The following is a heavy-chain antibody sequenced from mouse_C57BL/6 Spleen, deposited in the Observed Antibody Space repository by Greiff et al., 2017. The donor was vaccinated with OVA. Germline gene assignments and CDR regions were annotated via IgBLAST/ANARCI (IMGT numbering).Heavy chain of an antibody. D-gene: IGHD1-1*01. Sequence: QVQLQQPGTELVKPGASVKLSCKASGYTFTSYWMHWVKQRPGQGLEWIGNINPSNGGTNYNEKFKSKATLTVDKSSSTAYMQLSSLTSEDAAVYYCPRSLLYYGSSGNYFDYWGQGTTLTVSS. V-gene: IGHV1-53*01. CDR1: GYTFTSYW. J-gene: IGHJ2*01. CDR2: INPSNGGT. CDR3: PRSLLYYGSSGNYFDY.